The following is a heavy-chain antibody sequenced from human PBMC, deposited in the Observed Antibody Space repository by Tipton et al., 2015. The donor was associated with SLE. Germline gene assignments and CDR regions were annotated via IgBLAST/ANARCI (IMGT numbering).Heavy chain of an antibody. Sequence: TLSLTCAVSGYSISSRYYWGWIRQPPGKGLEWIGSIYHSGSTYYNPPLKSRVTISVDTSKNQFSLKLSSVTAADTAVYYCARDAHSGYYYDWGQGTLVTVSS. V-gene: IGHV4-38-2*02. J-gene: IGHJ4*02. CDR3: ARDAHSGYYYD. CDR1: GYSISSRYY. CDR2: IYHSGST. D-gene: IGHD3-22*01.